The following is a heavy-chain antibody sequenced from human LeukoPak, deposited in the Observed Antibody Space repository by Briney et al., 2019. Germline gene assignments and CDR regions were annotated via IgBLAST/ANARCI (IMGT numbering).Heavy chain of an antibody. CDR1: GCTFTSYG. CDR3: ARYYYDSSGYYSPHFDY. J-gene: IGHJ4*02. CDR2: ISAYNGNT. D-gene: IGHD3-22*01. Sequence: ASVKVSCKASGCTFTSYGISWVRQAPGQGLEWMGWISAYNGNTNYAQKLQGRVTMTTDTSTSTAYMELRSLRSDDTAVYYCARYYYDSSGYYSPHFDYWGQGTLVTVSS. V-gene: IGHV1-18*01.